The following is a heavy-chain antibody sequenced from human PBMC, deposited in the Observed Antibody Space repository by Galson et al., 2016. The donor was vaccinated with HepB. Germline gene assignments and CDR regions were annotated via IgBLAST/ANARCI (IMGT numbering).Heavy chain of an antibody. J-gene: IGHJ6*02. Sequence: SLRLSCAASGFTFSTYNMNWVRQAPGKGLEWVSSISNSNSYIYYTNSVKGRFTISRDNAKNSLYLQMNSLRAEDTDVYYCAKDVGYCSSTSCYKGGVFYYYGMDVWGQGTTVPVSS. CDR3: AKDVGYCSSTSCYKGGVFYYYGMDV. CDR2: ISNSNSYI. CDR1: GFTFSTYN. V-gene: IGHV3-21*01. D-gene: IGHD2-2*02.